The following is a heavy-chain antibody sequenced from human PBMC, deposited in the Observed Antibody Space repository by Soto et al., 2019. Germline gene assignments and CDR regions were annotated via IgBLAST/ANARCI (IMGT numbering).Heavy chain of an antibody. CDR2: IIPIFGTA. CDR1: GGTFSSYT. Sequence: QVQLVQSGAEVKKPGSSVTVSCKASGGTFSSYTISWVRQAPGQGLEWMGGIIPIFGTANYDQKFQGRVTITADESTRTAYMELSSMSSEDTAVYYCARGNHRWLQLWYFDLWGRGTLVTVSS. CDR3: ARGNHRWLQLWYFDL. J-gene: IGHJ2*01. V-gene: IGHV1-69*12. D-gene: IGHD5-12*01.